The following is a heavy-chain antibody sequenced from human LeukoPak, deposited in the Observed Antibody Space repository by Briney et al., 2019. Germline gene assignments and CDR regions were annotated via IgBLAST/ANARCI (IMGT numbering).Heavy chain of an antibody. V-gene: IGHV1-18*01. CDR2: ISGYNGKT. CDR1: GYTFTSYG. J-gene: IGHJ6*04. D-gene: IGHD3-10*01. Sequence: ASVKVSCKASGYTFTSYGISWVRQAPGQGLEWMGWISGYNGKTDYVQKFQGRVTMTTDTSTTTAYMELGSLRYDDTAVYYCARDSVKYFGSGTPNFYYYGMDVWGEGTTVTVSS. CDR3: ARDSVKYFGSGTPNFYYYGMDV.